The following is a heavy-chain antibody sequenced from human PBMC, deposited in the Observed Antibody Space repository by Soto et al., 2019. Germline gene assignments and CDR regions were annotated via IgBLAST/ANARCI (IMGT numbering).Heavy chain of an antibody. J-gene: IGHJ6*02. CDR1: GGTFSSYA. CDR2: INPIFGTA. CDR3: ASRERFYGMDV. D-gene: IGHD1-26*01. Sequence: GASAYVSCKTSGGTFSSYAISWVRQAPGQGLEWMGGINPIFGTANYAQKFQGRVTITADESTSTAYMELSSLRSEDTAVYYCASRERFYGMDVWGQGTMVTVSS. V-gene: IGHV1-69*13.